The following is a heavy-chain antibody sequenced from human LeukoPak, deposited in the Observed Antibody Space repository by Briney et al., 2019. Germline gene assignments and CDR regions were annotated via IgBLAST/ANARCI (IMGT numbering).Heavy chain of an antibody. D-gene: IGHD2-21*02. CDR1: GFTFSNAW. J-gene: IGHJ4*02. Sequence: GGSLRLSCAASGFTFSNAWMSWVRRAPGKGLEWVGRIKSKTDGGTTDYAAPVKGRFTISRDDSKNTLYLQMNGLKTEDTAVYYCTTQGHIVVVTAIGFDYWGRGTLVTVSS. CDR2: IKSKTDGGTT. V-gene: IGHV3-15*01. CDR3: TTQGHIVVVTAIGFDY.